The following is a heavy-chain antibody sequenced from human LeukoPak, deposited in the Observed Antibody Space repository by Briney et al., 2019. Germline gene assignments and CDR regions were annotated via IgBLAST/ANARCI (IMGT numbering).Heavy chain of an antibody. CDR2: INPNSGVT. D-gene: IGHD3-3*01. CDR3: ARDTIFGVGAAFDI. Sequence: ASVKVSCKASGYTFTGYYMHWVRQAPGQGLEWMGWINPNSGVTNYAQKFQGRVTMTRDTSISTAYMELSRLRSDDTAVYYCARDTIFGVGAAFDIWGQGTMVTVSS. J-gene: IGHJ3*02. CDR1: GYTFTGYY. V-gene: IGHV1-2*02.